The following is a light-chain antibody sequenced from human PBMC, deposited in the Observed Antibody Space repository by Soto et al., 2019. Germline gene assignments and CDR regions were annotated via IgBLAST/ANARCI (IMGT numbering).Light chain of an antibody. J-gene: IGKJ1*01. CDR1: QNIAGY. CDR2: AAS. Sequence: DIQMTQSPSSLSASVGDRVTITCRASQNIAGYLNWYQQKPGKAPKLLIYAASSLQSGVPSRFSGSGSGTDFTLTISSLQPEDFATYYCQQSFGTLRTFGQGTKVEIK. CDR3: QQSFGTLRT. V-gene: IGKV1-39*01.